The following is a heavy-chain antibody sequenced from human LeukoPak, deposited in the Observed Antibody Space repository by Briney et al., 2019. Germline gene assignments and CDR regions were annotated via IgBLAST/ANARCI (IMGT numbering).Heavy chain of an antibody. CDR1: GFTFNNYA. D-gene: IGHD2-2*01. Sequence: GGALRLSCAASGFTFNNYAMSWIRQAPGKGLEWVSAISASGGTTYYADSVKGRFTISRDNSESTLFLQMNSLRAEDTAVYYCAKEPREYCSSTSCPNWFDSWGQGTLVTVSS. V-gene: IGHV3-23*01. J-gene: IGHJ5*01. CDR3: AKEPREYCSSTSCPNWFDS. CDR2: ISASGGTT.